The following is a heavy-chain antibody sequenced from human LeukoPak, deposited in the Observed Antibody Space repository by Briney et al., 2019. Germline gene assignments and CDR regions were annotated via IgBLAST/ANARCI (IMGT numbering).Heavy chain of an antibody. CDR1: GYTFTGYY. V-gene: IGHV1-2*02. CDR2: INPNSGGT. J-gene: IGHJ4*02. D-gene: IGHD3-22*01. CDR3: ARDQVGYSDSSNYYSHIFDY. Sequence: GASVKVSFKASGYTFTGYYVHWVRQAPGQGLEWMGWINPNSGGTFYPQNFQGRVTMTRDTSTTTAYMELSRLRSDDTAVYYCARDQVGYSDSSNYYSHIFDYWGRGTLVTVSS.